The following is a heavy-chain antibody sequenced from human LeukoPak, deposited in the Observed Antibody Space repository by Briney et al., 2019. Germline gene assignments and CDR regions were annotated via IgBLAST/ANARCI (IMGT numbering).Heavy chain of an antibody. V-gene: IGHV3-74*01. CDR2: INSDGSST. D-gene: IGHD4-23*01. CDR1: GFTFSSYW. J-gene: IGHJ4*02. CDR3: AEYDYGGNNRDW. Sequence: GGSLRLSCAASGFTFSSYWMHWVRQAPGKGLVWVSRINSDGSSTSYADSVKGRFTISRDNAKNTLYLQMNSLRAEDTAVYYCAEYDYGGNNRDWWGQGTLVTVSS.